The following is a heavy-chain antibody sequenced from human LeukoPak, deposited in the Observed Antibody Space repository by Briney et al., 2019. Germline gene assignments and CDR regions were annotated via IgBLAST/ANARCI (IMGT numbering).Heavy chain of an antibody. D-gene: IGHD2/OR15-2a*01. CDR1: GYTFTSYY. V-gene: IGHV1-46*01. CDR2: INPSGNT. Sequence: ASVTVSCKASGYTFTSYYIHWVRQAPGQGLEYMGIINPSGNTNYAQKFQGRVTMTRDTSTSTVYMELTSLRSEDTAVYYCAREAPSTYRFDPWGQGTLVTVS. J-gene: IGHJ5*02. CDR3: AREAPSTYRFDP.